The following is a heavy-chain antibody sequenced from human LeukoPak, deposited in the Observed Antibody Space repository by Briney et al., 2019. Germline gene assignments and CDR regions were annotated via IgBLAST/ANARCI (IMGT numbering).Heavy chain of an antibody. J-gene: IGHJ3*02. Sequence: GASVKVSCKASGYTFTGYYMHWVRQAPGQGLEWMGWINPNSGGTNYAQKFQGRVTMTRDTSISTAYMEPSRLRSDDTAVYYCATDHTEGIAAAVGAFDIWGQGTMVTVSS. D-gene: IGHD6-13*01. V-gene: IGHV1-2*02. CDR1: GYTFTGYY. CDR3: ATDHTEGIAAAVGAFDI. CDR2: INPNSGGT.